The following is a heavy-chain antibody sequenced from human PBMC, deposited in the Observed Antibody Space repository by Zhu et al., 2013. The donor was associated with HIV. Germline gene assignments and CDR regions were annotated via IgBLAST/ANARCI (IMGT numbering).Heavy chain of an antibody. CDR1: GYTFTGYY. Sequence: QVQLVQSGAEVKKPGASVKVSCKASGYTFTGYYMHWVRQAPGQGLEWMGWINPNSGGTNYAQKFQGRVTMTRDTSISTAYMELSRLRSDDTAVYYCAREVANCSSTSCPFDPWGQGTLVTVSS. D-gene: IGHD2-2*01. V-gene: IGHV1-2*02. CDR2: INPNSGGT. J-gene: IGHJ5*02. CDR3: AREVANCSSTSCPFDP.